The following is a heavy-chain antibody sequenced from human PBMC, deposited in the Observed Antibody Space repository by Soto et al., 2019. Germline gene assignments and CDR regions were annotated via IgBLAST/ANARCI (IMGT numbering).Heavy chain of an antibody. CDR1: GVSISSAGYS. CDR2: IFHSVNA. J-gene: IGHJ6*02. CDR3: ASNSPALSFYDLEV. Sequence: QLQLQGSGSRLVKPSQTLSLSCTVAGVSISSAGYSWSWIRQSPGKDLEWIGYIFHSVNAFYNPSLKSRVTMSRDRSRNQFSRNLTSVTDADTAVNFCASNSPALSFYDLEVRGHGTTVVVSS. V-gene: IGHV4-30-2*06. D-gene: IGHD2-2*01.